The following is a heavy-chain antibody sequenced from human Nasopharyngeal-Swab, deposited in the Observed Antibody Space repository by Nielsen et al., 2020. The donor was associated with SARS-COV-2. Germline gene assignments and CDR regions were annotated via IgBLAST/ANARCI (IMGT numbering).Heavy chain of an antibody. CDR1: GFTFSSYG. D-gene: IGHD2-2*01. CDR3: ARGDVVVPAASDY. Sequence: GESLKISCAASGFTFSSYGMHWVRQAPGKGLEWVAVIWYDGSNKYYADSVKGRFTISRDNSKNTLYPQMNSLRAEDTAVYYCARGDVVVPAASDYWGQGTLVTVSS. CDR2: IWYDGSNK. V-gene: IGHV3-33*01. J-gene: IGHJ4*02.